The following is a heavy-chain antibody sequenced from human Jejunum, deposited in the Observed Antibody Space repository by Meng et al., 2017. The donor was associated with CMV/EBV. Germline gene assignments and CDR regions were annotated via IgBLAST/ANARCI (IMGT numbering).Heavy chain of an antibody. CDR1: GFTFSSYS. D-gene: IGHD3-22*01. J-gene: IGHJ4*02. V-gene: IGHV3-21*01. Sequence: AASGFTFSSYSMNWVRQAPGKGLEWVSSISSSSSYIYYADSVKGRFTISRDNAKNSLYLQMNSLRAEDTAVYYCARDDGKGYYGTDYWGQGTLVTVSS. CDR2: ISSSSSYI. CDR3: ARDDGKGYYGTDY.